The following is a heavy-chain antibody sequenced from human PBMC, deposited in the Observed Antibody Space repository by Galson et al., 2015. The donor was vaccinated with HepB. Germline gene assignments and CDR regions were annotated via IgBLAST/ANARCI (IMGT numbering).Heavy chain of an antibody. CDR2: ISDSGDST. J-gene: IGHJ4*02. Sequence: SLRLSCAASGFTFSNYAITWVRQAPGQGLEWVLAISDSGDSTYYADSVRGRFTISRDNSKNTLYLQMNGLTADDTAVYFCAKDAAPGSGSRYFDDWGQGTLVTVSS. CDR1: GFTFSNYA. CDR3: AKDAAPGSGSRYFDD. V-gene: IGHV3-23*01. D-gene: IGHD6-19*01.